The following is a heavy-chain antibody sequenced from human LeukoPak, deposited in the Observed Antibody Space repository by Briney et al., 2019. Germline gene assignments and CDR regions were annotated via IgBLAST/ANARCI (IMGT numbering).Heavy chain of an antibody. D-gene: IGHD1-1*01. CDR3: ALQQQLGRVGDY. V-gene: IGHV1-18*01. Sequence: ASVKVSCKASGYTFTSYGISWVRQAPGQGLEWMGWISAYNGNTNYAQKLQGRVTMTTDTSTSTADMEMRSLTSEDTTVYYCALQQQLGRVGDYWRQGTLLTVSS. CDR1: GYTFTSYG. J-gene: IGHJ4*02. CDR2: ISAYNGNT.